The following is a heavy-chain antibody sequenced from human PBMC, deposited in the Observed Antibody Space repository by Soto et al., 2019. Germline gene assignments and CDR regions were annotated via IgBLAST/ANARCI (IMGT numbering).Heavy chain of an antibody. D-gene: IGHD5-18*01. CDR3: ASQGAKERIQLWPGDYYGMDV. J-gene: IGHJ6*02. CDR2: IIPIFGTA. Sequence: GASVKVSCKASGGTFSSYAISWVRQAPGQGLEWMGGIIPIFGTANCAQKFQGRVTITADESTSTAYMELSSLRSEDTAVYYCASQGAKERIQLWPGDYYGMDVWGQGTTVTVSS. CDR1: GGTFSSYA. V-gene: IGHV1-69*13.